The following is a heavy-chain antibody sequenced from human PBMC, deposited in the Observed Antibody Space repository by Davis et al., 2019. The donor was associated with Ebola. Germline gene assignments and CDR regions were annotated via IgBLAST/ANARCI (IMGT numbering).Heavy chain of an antibody. J-gene: IGHJ4*02. D-gene: IGHD3-9*01. CDR3: ARDFDGGNYYFDY. V-gene: IGHV1-69*13. CDR1: GGSFSSHP. CDR2: IIPTFDTP. Sequence: SVKVSCKTSGGSFSSHPISWVRQALRQGLEWMGGIIPTFDTPHYAQKFQGRITITADASTSTAYMELSSLRSEDTATYFCARDFDGGNYYFDYWGPGTPVTVSS.